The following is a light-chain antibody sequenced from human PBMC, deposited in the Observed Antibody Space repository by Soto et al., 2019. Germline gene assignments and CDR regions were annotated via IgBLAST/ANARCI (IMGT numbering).Light chain of an antibody. Sequence: SYELTQPPSVSVSPGQTASIPCSGDKLGDRYACWYQQKPGQSPVVVIYLDTKRPSGIPERFSGSNSGNTATLTISGTQAMDEADYYCQAWDDTTGVVFGGGTKVTVL. CDR3: QAWDDTTGVV. J-gene: IGLJ2*01. CDR1: KLGDRY. CDR2: LDT. V-gene: IGLV3-1*01.